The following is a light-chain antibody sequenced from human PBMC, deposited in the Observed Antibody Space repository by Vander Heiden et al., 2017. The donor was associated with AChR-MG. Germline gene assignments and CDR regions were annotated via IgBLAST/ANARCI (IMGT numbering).Light chain of an antibody. J-gene: IGLJ2*01. CDR1: SRRRYF. Sequence: SSELTQDPAVSVALGQTVRITCQGDSRRRYFVTWYQQKPEQAPLLVMFGKDNRPSGIPDRFSGSSSGNTVSLTITGAQAEDEADYYCNSRDSSGNHLVFGGGTKLTVL. V-gene: IGLV3-19*01. CDR3: NSRDSSGNHLV. CDR2: GKD.